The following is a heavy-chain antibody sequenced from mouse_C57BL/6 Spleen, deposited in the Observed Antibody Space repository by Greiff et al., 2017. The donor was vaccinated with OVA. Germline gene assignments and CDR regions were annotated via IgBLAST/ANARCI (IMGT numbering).Heavy chain of an antibody. Sequence: VQLVESGAELVRPGASVTLSCKASGYTFTDYEMHWVKQTPVHGLEWIGAIDPETGGTAYNQKFKGKAILTADKSSSTAYMELRSLTSEDSAVYYCTRSLYYGSPFAYWGQGTLVTVSA. J-gene: IGHJ3*01. CDR1: GYTFTDYE. CDR3: TRSLYYGSPFAY. CDR2: IDPETGGT. V-gene: IGHV1-15*01. D-gene: IGHD1-1*01.